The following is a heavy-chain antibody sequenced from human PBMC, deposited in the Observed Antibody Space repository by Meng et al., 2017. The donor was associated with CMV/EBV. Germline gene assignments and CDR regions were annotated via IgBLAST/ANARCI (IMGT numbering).Heavy chain of an antibody. J-gene: IGHJ6*02. CDR2: IYYSGST. V-gene: IGHV4-39*01. D-gene: IGHD1-26*01. Sequence: SETLSLTCTVSGGSISSSSYYWGRIRQPPGKGLEWIGSIYYSGSTYYNPSLKSRVTISIDTSKNQFSLKLSSVTAADTAVYYCARHIVGAYYYYYGMDVWGQGTTVTVSS. CDR1: GGSISSSSYY. CDR3: ARHIVGAYYYYYGMDV.